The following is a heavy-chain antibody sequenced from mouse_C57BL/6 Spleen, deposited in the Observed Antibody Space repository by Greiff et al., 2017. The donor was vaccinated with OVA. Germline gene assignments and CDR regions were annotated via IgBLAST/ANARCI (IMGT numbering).Heavy chain of an antibody. CDR2: IYPGDGDT. D-gene: IGHD3-2*02. J-gene: IGHJ4*01. CDR3: GPETAQAPYAMDY. Sequence: QVQLQQSGPELVKPGASVKISCKASGYAFSSSWMNWVKQRPGKGLEWIGRIYPGDGDTNYNGKFKGKATLTADKSSSTAYMHLSSLTSEDAAVYFCGPETAQAPYAMDYWGQGTPVTVSS. V-gene: IGHV1-82*01. CDR1: GYAFSSSW.